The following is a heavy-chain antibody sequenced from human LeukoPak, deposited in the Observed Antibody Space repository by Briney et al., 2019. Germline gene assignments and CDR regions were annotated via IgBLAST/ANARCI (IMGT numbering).Heavy chain of an antibody. CDR3: ARESRGYNSGLFDY. D-gene: IGHD5-24*01. V-gene: IGHV4-34*01. Sequence: SETLSLTCAVYGGSFGGSYWSWIRQPPGKGLEWIGEINYSGRTKHNPSLKSRVNISVDTSKNEFSLKLSSVTAADTAVYYCARESRGYNSGLFDYWGQGTLVTVSS. CDR2: INYSGRT. J-gene: IGHJ4*02. CDR1: GGSFGGSY.